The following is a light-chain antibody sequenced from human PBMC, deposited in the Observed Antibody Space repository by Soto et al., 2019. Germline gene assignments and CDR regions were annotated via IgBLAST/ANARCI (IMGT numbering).Light chain of an antibody. CDR2: KAS. CDR3: QQYNSYST. CDR1: QYISTW. V-gene: IGKV1-5*03. Sequence: DIQMTQSPSTLSASVGDRVTITCRASQYISTWLAWYQQKPGKAPKLLISKASSLESGVPSRFSGSGSGTAFTLTISSLQPDDFATYYCQQYNSYSTFGQGTKVEVK. J-gene: IGKJ1*01.